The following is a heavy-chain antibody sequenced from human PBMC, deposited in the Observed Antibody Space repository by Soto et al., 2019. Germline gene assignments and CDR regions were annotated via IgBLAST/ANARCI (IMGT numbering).Heavy chain of an antibody. Sequence: QLQLQESGPGLVKPSETLSLTCSVSDDSINSDKYYWGWIRQPPGKGLEWIGSIYYRGNAYYNPSLQTQFTISLDKSRSQFSLKLNSVPAADSAVYFCARLEGLATISYYFDFWGPGALVTVSS. CDR3: ARLEGLATISYYFDF. V-gene: IGHV4-39*01. CDR2: IYYRGNA. J-gene: IGHJ4*02. D-gene: IGHD3-9*01. CDR1: DDSINSDKYY.